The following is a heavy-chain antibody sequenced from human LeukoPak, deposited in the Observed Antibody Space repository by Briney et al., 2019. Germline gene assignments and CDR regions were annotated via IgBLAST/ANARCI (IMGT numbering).Heavy chain of an antibody. Sequence: GESLKISCKGSGYSFTSYWIGWVRQMPGKGLEWMGIIYPGDSDTRYSPSFQGQVTISADKSISTAYLQWSSLKASDTALYYCARVAGHCSGGSCYLYYFDYWGQGTLVTVSS. CDR3: ARVAGHCSGGSCYLYYFDY. D-gene: IGHD2-15*01. V-gene: IGHV5-51*01. J-gene: IGHJ4*02. CDR1: GYSFTSYW. CDR2: IYPGDSDT.